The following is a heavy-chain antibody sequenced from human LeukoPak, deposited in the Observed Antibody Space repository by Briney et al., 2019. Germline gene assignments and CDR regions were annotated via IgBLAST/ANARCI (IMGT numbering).Heavy chain of an antibody. CDR3: AKPRTPPYYYGSGSYYTPLDY. D-gene: IGHD3-10*01. J-gene: IGHJ4*02. V-gene: IGHV3-9*01. Sequence: GGSLRLSCAASGFTFDDYAMHWVRQAPGKGLEWVSGISWNSGSIGYADSVKGRFTISRDNAKNSLCLQMNSLRAEDTALYYCAKPRTPPYYYGSGSYYTPLDYWGQGTLVTVSS. CDR2: ISWNSGSI. CDR1: GFTFDDYA.